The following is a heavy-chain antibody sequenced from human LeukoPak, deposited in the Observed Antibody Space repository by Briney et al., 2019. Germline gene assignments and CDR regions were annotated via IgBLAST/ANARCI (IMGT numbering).Heavy chain of an antibody. D-gene: IGHD2-15*01. V-gene: IGHV4-61*02. CDR3: ARVVVAVNDAFDI. J-gene: IGHJ3*02. CDR1: GGSISSGSYY. CDR2: IYTSGST. Sequence: PSETLSLTCTVSGGSISSGSYYWSWIRQPAGKGLEWIGRIYTSGSTSYNPSLKSRVTISVDTSKNQFSLKLSSVTPADTAVYYCARVVVAVNDAFDIWGQGTMVTVSS.